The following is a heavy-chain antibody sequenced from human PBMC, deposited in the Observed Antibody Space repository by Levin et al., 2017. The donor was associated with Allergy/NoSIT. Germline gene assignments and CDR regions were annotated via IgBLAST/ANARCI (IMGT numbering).Heavy chain of an antibody. J-gene: IGHJ4*02. Sequence: GGSLRLSCAASGFTFSTYTMNWVRQAPGKGLEWVSFISSSSTTIYYADSVKGRFTISRDNAENSLYLQMTSLRDEDTAVYYCARGATTGASRFDYWGQGALVTVSS. D-gene: IGHD1-1*01. CDR2: ISSSSTTI. CDR3: ARGATTGASRFDY. V-gene: IGHV3-48*02. CDR1: GFTFSTYT.